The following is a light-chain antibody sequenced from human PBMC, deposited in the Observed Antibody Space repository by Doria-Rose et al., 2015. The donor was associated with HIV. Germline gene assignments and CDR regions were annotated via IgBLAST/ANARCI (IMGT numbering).Light chain of an antibody. V-gene: IGLV7-43*01. CDR3: LLYHDGARV. CDR1: TGAVTSGYY. Sequence: QTVVTQEPSLTVSPGGTVTLTCASSTGAVTSGYYPNWFQQKPGQAPRALICSTSNKHSWTPARFSGSLPGGKAALTLSGVQPEDEAEYYCLLYHDGARVFGTGTKVTVL. J-gene: IGLJ1*01. CDR2: STS.